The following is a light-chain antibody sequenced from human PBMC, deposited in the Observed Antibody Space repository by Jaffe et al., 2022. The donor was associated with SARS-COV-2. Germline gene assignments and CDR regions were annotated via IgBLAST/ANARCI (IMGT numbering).Light chain of an antibody. Sequence: QSALTQPASVSGSPGQSITISCTGTSSDVGAYNYVSWYQQHPGKAPKVMIYEVSNRPSGVPDRFSGSKSGNTASLTISGLQAEDEADYYCSSYTSSITWVFGGGTKLTVL. CDR3: SSYTSSITWV. CDR1: SSDVGAYNY. V-gene: IGLV2-14*01. J-gene: IGLJ3*02. CDR2: EVS.